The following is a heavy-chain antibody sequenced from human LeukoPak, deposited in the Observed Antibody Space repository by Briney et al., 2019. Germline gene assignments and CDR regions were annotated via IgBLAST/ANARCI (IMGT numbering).Heavy chain of an antibody. V-gene: IGHV4-59*01. D-gene: IGHD3-9*01. Sequence: SETLSLTCTVSGGSISSYCWSWIRQPPGKGLEWIGYIYYSGSTNYNPSLKSRVTISVDTSKNQFSLKLSSVTAADTAVYYCARAKVDFDWAFDYWGQGTLVTVSS. CDR2: IYYSGST. J-gene: IGHJ4*02. CDR1: GGSISSYC. CDR3: ARAKVDFDWAFDY.